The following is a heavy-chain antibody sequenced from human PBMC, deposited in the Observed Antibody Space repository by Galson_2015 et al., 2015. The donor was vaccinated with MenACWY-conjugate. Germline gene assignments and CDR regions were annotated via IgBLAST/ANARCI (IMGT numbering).Heavy chain of an antibody. Sequence: ETLSLTCTVSGVFVSSGSYYWSWIRQPPGKGLEWIGYIYYSGSTNYNPSLKSRVTISADTSKNQFSLKLTSVTAADTAVYYCARDLVRVRDYYYGMDVWGQGTT. D-gene: IGHD3-10*01. CDR3: ARDLVRVRDYYYGMDV. CDR2: IYYSGST. V-gene: IGHV4-61*01. CDR1: GVFVSSGSYY. J-gene: IGHJ6*02.